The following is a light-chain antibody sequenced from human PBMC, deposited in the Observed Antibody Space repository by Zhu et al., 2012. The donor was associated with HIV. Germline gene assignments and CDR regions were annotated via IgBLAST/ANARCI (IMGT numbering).Light chain of an antibody. J-gene: IGKJ2*02. CDR2: KAS. V-gene: IGKV1-5*03. Sequence: DIQMTQSPSTLSASVGDRVTITCRASQSISSWLAWYQQKPGMAPKVLIQKASILEDGVPARFSGSGSGTEFTLTISSLQPDDYATYYCRQYSDYSWTFGQGTKVE. CDR1: QSISSW. CDR3: RQYSDYSWT.